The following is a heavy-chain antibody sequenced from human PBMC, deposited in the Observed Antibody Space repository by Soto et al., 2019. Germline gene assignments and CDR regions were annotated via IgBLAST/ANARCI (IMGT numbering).Heavy chain of an antibody. CDR1: GGSFTSGGYY. CDR3: ARGLYGDYDFDY. CDR2: IYYSGNT. Sequence: QVQLQESGPGLVKPSQTLSLTCTVSGGSFTSGGYYWTWIRQHPGKGLEWIGYIYYSGNTYYNPSLKSRVARAVDTSKNQFSLKLSSVTAADTAVYYCARGLYGDYDFDYWGQGTLVTVSS. J-gene: IGHJ4*02. D-gene: IGHD4-17*01. V-gene: IGHV4-31*03.